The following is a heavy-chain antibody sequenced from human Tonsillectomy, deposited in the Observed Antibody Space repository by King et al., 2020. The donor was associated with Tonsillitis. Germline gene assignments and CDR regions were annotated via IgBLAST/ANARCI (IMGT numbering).Heavy chain of an antibody. CDR3: ARINSLYDYETIGYLRFGP. CDR2: IFSNDEK. J-gene: IGHJ5*02. D-gene: IGHD4-17*01. Sequence: VTLKESGPVLVRPTETLTLTCSVSGFSLTNARMGVGWIRQPPGKALEWLAHIFSNDEKFYSTSLKNRLIISKDPSKSQVVLTMTNMDPVDTATYFCARINSLYDYETIGYLRFGPWGQGIPVTVPS. V-gene: IGHV2-26*01. CDR1: GFSLTNARMG.